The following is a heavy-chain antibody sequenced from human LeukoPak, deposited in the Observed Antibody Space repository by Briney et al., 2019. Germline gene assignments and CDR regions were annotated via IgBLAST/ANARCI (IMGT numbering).Heavy chain of an antibody. V-gene: IGHV5-51*01. CDR2: NYPGDSDT. Sequence: GESLKISCKGSGYSLTNYWNGWVRQMPGKGLEWMGINYPGDSDTRYSPSFQGQVTISADKSIGTAYLQWSSLKASDTAIYYCARSWITGYGTVLDLWGQGTLVTVSS. CDR3: ARSWITGYGTVLDL. D-gene: IGHD5-18*01. CDR1: GYSLTNYW. J-gene: IGHJ4*02.